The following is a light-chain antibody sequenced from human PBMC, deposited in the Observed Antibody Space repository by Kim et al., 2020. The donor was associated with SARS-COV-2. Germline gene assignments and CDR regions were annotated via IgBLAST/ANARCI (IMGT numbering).Light chain of an antibody. CDR2: ATT. V-gene: IGKV1-16*01. Sequence: DIQMTQSPSSLSASVGDRVTITCRASQNFSHYLAWFQVKPGKAPKSLIYATTSLHSGVPPRFSGSGSGTDFTLTISNLQPEDFATYDCQQYNSYPRTFGQGTKLEI. CDR1: QNFSHY. J-gene: IGKJ2*02. CDR3: QQYNSYPRT.